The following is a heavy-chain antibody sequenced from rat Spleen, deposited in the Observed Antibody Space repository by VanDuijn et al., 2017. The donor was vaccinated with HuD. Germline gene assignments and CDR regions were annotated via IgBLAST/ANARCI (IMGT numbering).Heavy chain of an antibody. J-gene: IGHJ3*01. CDR3: ARAGSAAISLGNWFAY. CDR1: GFSLISYT. Sequence: QVQLKESGPGLVQPSQTLSLTCTVSGFSLISYTVSWVRQPPGKGLEWMGGIWNDGSTDYNSALKSRLSIRRDTSKSQVFLQMNSLQTDDTATYYCARAGSAAISLGNWFAYWGQGTLVTVSS. D-gene: IGHD1-2*01. V-gene: IGHV2-15*01. CDR2: IWNDGST.